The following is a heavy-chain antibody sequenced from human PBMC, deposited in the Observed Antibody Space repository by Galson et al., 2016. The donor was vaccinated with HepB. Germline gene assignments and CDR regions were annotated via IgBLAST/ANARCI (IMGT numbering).Heavy chain of an antibody. V-gene: IGHV3-73*01. Sequence: SLRLSCAGSGFIFSGSVTHWVRQASGNGLEWVGRIRSKTHSSATAYATSVEGRFTISRDDSKNTTYLLMNSLKTEDTAVYYCSSRDFTHYGVDYWGLGTLVIVSS. D-gene: IGHD3-16*01. J-gene: IGHJ4*02. CDR3: SSRDFTHYGVDY. CDR1: GFIFSGSV. CDR2: IRSKTHSSAT.